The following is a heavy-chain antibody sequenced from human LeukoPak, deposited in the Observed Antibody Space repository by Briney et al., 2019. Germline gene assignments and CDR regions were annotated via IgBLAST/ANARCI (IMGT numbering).Heavy chain of an antibody. J-gene: IGHJ4*02. V-gene: IGHV6-1*01. CDR2: TYYRSKWYD. CDR1: GDSVSSIMGA. D-gene: IGHD6-19*01. CDR3: ARDLGNTGWYTFDY. Sequence: SQTLSLTCAISGDSVSSIMGACNWIRQSPSRGLEWLGRTYYRSKWYDEYAVSMRGRITINPDTSMNQFSLHLLSVTPEDTAVYYCARDLGNTGWYTFDYWGQGTLVTVSS.